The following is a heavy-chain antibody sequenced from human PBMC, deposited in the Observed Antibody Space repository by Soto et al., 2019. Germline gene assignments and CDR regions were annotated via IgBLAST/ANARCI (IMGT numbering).Heavy chain of an antibody. CDR2: IYYSGST. CDR1: GGSISSSSFH. CDR3: ASQKLDVPAYFDY. D-gene: IGHD1-1*01. V-gene: IGHV4-39*01. J-gene: IGHJ4*02. Sequence: SETLSLTCTVSGGSISSSSFHWGWIRQPPGKGLEWIGSIYYSGSTYYSPSPKSRVTISVDTSKNQFSLKLSSVTAADTAVYYCASQKLDVPAYFDYWGQGTLVTVSS.